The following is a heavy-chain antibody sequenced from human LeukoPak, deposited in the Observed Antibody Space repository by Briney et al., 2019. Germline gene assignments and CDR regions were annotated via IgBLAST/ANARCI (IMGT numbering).Heavy chain of an antibody. Sequence: SVKVSCKASGGTFSSYAFSWVRQAPGQGLEWMGGIIPILGTAHYAQKFQGRVTITTDESTSTAYMELSSLISEDTAVYYCARDLRWFDPWGQGTLVTVSS. J-gene: IGHJ5*02. V-gene: IGHV1-69*05. CDR1: GGTFSSYA. CDR3: ARDLRWFDP. CDR2: IIPILGTA.